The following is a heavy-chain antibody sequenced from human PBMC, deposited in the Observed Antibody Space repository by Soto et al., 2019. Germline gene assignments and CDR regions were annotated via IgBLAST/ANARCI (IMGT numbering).Heavy chain of an antibody. J-gene: IGHJ6*02. D-gene: IGHD3-10*01. V-gene: IGHV3-72*01. CDR1: GFTFSDHY. CDR3: ASSEAPYGSGGADYYGMDV. CDR2: TRNKANSYTT. Sequence: GGSLRLSCAASGFTFSDHYMDWVRQAPGKGLEWVGRTRNKANSYTTEYAASVKGRFTISRDDSKNSLYLQMNSLKTEDTAVYYCASSEAPYGSGGADYYGMDVWGQGTTVTVSS.